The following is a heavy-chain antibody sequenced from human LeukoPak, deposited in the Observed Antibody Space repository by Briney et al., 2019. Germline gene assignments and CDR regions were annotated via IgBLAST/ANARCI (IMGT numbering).Heavy chain of an antibody. J-gene: IGHJ5*02. D-gene: IGHD1/OR15-1a*01. V-gene: IGHV4-59*01. CDR1: GASISDYY. CDR2: MFHSGST. Sequence: SETLSLTCTVSGASISDYYWSWIRQVPGRGLEWIGYMFHSGSTNSNPSLKSRVTISMDTSKNQFSLKMTSLTAADTAVYYCARDLEQNWFDPWGQGTLVTVSS. CDR3: ARDLEQNWFDP.